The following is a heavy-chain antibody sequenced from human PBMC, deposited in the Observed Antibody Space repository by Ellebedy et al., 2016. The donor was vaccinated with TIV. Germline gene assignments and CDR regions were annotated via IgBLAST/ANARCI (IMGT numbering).Heavy chain of an antibody. J-gene: IGHJ4*02. V-gene: IGHV5-51*01. CDR2: IYPGDSDT. CDR3: ARHAVPQGDSSGWTPFDY. D-gene: IGHD6-19*01. Sequence: GESLKISXKGSGYSFTSYWIGWVRQMPGKGLEWMGIIYPGDSDTRYSPSFQGQVTISADKSISTAYLQWSSLKASDTAMYYCARHAVPQGDSSGWTPFDYWGQGTLVTVSS. CDR1: GYSFTSYW.